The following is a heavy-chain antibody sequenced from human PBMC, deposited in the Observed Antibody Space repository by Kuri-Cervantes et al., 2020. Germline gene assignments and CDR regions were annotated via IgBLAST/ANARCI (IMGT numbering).Heavy chain of an antibody. V-gene: IGHV4-39*07. Sequence: SETLSLTCTVSGGSISSGGYYWSWIRQHPGKGLEWIGEIYHSGSTNYNPSLKSRVTISVDKSKNQFSLKLSSVTAADTAVYYCARTYYYGSGTGYWGQGTLVTVSS. CDR3: ARTYYYGSGTGY. J-gene: IGHJ4*01. CDR1: GGSISSGGYY. D-gene: IGHD3-10*01. CDR2: IYHSGST.